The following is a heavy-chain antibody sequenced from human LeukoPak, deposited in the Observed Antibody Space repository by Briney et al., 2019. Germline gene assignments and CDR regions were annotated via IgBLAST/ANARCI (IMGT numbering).Heavy chain of an antibody. CDR2: IYYSGST. V-gene: IGHV4-59*02. D-gene: IGHD3-22*01. J-gene: IGHJ4*02. CDR3: ARMYYYDSSGYLVDY. CDR1: GGSVSSYY. Sequence: SETLSLTCTVSGGSVSSYYWSWIRQPPGKGLEWIGYIYYSGSTNYNPSLKSRVTIPVDTSKNQFSLKLSSVTAADTAVYYCARMYYYDSSGYLVDYWGQGTLVTVSS.